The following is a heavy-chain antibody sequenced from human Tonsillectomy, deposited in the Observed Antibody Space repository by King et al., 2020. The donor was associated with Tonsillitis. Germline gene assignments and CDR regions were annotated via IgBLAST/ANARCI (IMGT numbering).Heavy chain of an antibody. CDR2: IRSDGSIV. J-gene: IGHJ4*02. CDR3: AKDNPSPYFDH. CDR1: GFTFSTYG. V-gene: IGHV3-30*02. Sequence: VQLVESGGGVVQPGGSLRLSCAASGFTFSTYGMHWVRQAPGKGLEWVAVIRSDGSIVYYADSVKGRFTISRDNSKNTLYLQMNSLRAEDTAVYFCAKDNPSPYFDHWGQGTLVTVSS.